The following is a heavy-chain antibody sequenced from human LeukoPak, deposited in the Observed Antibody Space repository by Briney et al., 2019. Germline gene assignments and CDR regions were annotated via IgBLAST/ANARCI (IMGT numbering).Heavy chain of an antibody. CDR2: ISSSSSYI. CDR1: GFTFSSYS. J-gene: IGHJ3*02. D-gene: IGHD3-3*01. Sequence: PGGSLRLSCAASGFTFSSYSMNWVRQAPGKGLEWVSSISSSSSYIYYADSVKGRFTISRDNAKNSLYLQMSSLRAEDTAVYYCARDRPDDFWSGLGAFDIWGQGTMVTVSS. V-gene: IGHV3-21*01. CDR3: ARDRPDDFWSGLGAFDI.